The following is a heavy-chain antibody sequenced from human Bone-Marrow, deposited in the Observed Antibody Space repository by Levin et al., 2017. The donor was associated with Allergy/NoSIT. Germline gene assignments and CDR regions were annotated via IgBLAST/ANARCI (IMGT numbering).Heavy chain of an antibody. CDR2: ISYDGSNK. Sequence: GGSLRLSCAASGFTFSSYAMHWVRQAPGKGLEWVAVISYDGSNKYYADSVKGRFTISRDNSKNTLYLQMNSLRAEDTAVYYCARDRSLDAFDIWGQGTMVTVSS. CDR3: ARDRSLDAFDI. D-gene: IGHD6-13*01. J-gene: IGHJ3*02. V-gene: IGHV3-30-3*01. CDR1: GFTFSSYA.